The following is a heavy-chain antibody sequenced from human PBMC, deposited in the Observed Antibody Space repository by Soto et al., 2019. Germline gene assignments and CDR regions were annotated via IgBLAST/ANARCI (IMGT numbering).Heavy chain of an antibody. J-gene: IGHJ3*02. CDR2: IIPILGIA. CDR3: ARDNKAVADDAFDI. CDR1: GGTFSSYT. Sequence: SVKVSCKASGGTFSSYTISWVRQAPGQGLEWMGWIIPILGIANYAQKFQGRVTITADNSTSTAYMELSSLRSEDTAVYYCARDNKAVADDAFDIWGQGTMVTVSS. D-gene: IGHD6-19*01. V-gene: IGHV1-69*10.